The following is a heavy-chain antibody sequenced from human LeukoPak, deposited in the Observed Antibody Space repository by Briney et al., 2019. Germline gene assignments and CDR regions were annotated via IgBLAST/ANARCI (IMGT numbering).Heavy chain of an antibody. J-gene: IGHJ4*02. D-gene: IGHD6-13*01. CDR2: ISAYDGNT. Sequence: ASVKVSCKASGYTFTSYGISWVRQAPGQGLEWMGWISAYDGNTNYAQKLQGRVTMTTDTSTSTAYRELRSLRSDDSAVYYCARARIAAAGDYFDYWGQGTLVTVSS. CDR3: ARARIAAAGDYFDY. CDR1: GYTFTSYG. V-gene: IGHV1-18*04.